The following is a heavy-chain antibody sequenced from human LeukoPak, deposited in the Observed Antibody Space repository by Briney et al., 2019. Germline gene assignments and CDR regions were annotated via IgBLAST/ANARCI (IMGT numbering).Heavy chain of an antibody. D-gene: IGHD3-22*01. V-gene: IGHV5-51*01. CDR2: IHPLDSTT. Sequence: GESLKISCKASGQSFTNYWIGWVRQMPGKGLEWMGIIHPLDSTTLYTPSFQGQVTISADKSISIAYLQWSSLQPSDTAMYYCARRYYHSTEFDPWGQGTLVTVSS. CDR1: GQSFTNYW. J-gene: IGHJ5*02. CDR3: ARRYYHSTEFDP.